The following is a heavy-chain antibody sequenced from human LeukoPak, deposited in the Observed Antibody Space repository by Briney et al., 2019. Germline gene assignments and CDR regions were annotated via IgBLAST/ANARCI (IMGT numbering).Heavy chain of an antibody. CDR1: GYTFTSYY. CDR3: ARDADDSSGYSNFDY. CDR2: INPSGGST. Sequence: ASVKVSCKASGYTFTSYYMHWVRQAPGQGPEWMGIINPSGGSTSYAQKFQGRVTMTRDMSTSTVYMELSSLRSEDTAVYYCARDADDSSGYSNFDYWGQGTLVTVSS. J-gene: IGHJ4*02. D-gene: IGHD3-22*01. V-gene: IGHV1-46*01.